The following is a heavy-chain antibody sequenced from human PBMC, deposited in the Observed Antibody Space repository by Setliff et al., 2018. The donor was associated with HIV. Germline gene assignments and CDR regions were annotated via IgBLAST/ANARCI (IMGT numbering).Heavy chain of an antibody. CDR3: ARLSDTAMASFDS. D-gene: IGHD5-18*01. V-gene: IGHV4-59*08. Sequence: PSETLSLTCSVSGGSISTYHWSWIRQPPGKGLEWIGYIYKSGGTNYSPSLKSRVTISPGTSKNQFSLKLTSVTAADTAVYYCARLSDTAMASFDSWGQGILVTVSS. CDR2: IYKSGGT. CDR1: GGSISTYH. J-gene: IGHJ4*02.